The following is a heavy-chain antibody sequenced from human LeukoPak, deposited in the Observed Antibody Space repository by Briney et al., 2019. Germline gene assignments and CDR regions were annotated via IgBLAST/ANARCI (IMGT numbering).Heavy chain of an antibody. CDR1: GYTFTGYY. J-gene: IGHJ3*02. D-gene: IGHD3-3*01. V-gene: IGHV1-18*01. CDR3: ARELLRFLEWPQGWAFDI. Sequence: GASVKVSCKASGYTFTGYYIHWVRQAPGQGLEWLGWINPNSGNTNYAQKLQGRVTMTTDTSTSTAYMELRSLRSDDTAVYYCARELLRFLEWPQGWAFDIWGQGTMVTVSS. CDR2: INPNSGNT.